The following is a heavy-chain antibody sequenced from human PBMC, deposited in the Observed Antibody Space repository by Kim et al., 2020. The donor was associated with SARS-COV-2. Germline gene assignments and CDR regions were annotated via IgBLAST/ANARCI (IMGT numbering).Heavy chain of an antibody. CDR3: ANTRGGAIYFHY. CDR2: VSGNVLDT. J-gene: IGHJ4*02. Sequence: GGSLRLSCAASGFTFSNYYMSWVRQAPGKGLEWVSTVSGNVLDTYYADSVKGRFTISRDNSENTLYLQMNSLRAEDTAIYFCANTRGGAIYFHYWGQGTLVTVSS. V-gene: IGHV3-23*01. CDR1: GFTFSNYY. D-gene: IGHD3-16*01.